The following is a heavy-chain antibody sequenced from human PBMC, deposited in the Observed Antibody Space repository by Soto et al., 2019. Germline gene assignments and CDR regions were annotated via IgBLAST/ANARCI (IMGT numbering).Heavy chain of an antibody. J-gene: IGHJ4*02. V-gene: IGHV4-34*01. CDR1: GGSFSGYY. CDR3: ARAYDFWSGPNFDY. CDR2: INHSGST. D-gene: IGHD3-3*01. Sequence: LSLTCAVYGGSFSGYYWSWIRQPPGKGLEWIGEINHSGSTNYNPSLKSRVTISVDTSKNQFSLKLSSVTAADTAVYYCARAYDFWSGPNFDYWGQGTLVTVSS.